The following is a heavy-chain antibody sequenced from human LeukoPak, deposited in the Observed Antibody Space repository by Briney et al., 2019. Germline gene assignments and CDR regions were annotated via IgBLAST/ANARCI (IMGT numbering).Heavy chain of an antibody. Sequence: SETLSLTCAVSVYSISSCYYWGWIRQPPGKGLEWIGSIYHSGSTYYNPSLKSRVTISVDASKNQFSLKLSSVTAADTAVYYCARASLGGYSLATAEYFQHWGQGTLVTVSS. CDR2: IYHSGST. V-gene: IGHV4-38-2*01. CDR1: VYSISSCYY. J-gene: IGHJ1*01. D-gene: IGHD3-22*01. CDR3: ARASLGGYSLATAEYFQH.